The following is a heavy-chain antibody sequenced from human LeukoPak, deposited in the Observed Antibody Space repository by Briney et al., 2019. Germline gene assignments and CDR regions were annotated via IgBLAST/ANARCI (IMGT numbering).Heavy chain of an antibody. V-gene: IGHV4-59*08. CDR2: IYYSGST. Sequence: SETLSLTCAVYGGSFSGYYWSWIRQPPGKGLEWIGYIYYSGSTYYNPSLKSRVTISVDTSKNQFSLKLSSVTAADAAVYYCARGGDSGYDYLDYWGQGTLVTVSS. D-gene: IGHD5-12*01. CDR3: ARGGDSGYDYLDY. J-gene: IGHJ4*02. CDR1: GGSFSGYY.